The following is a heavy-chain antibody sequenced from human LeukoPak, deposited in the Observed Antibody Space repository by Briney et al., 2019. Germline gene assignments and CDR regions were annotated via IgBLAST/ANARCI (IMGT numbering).Heavy chain of an antibody. CDR2: ISAYNGNT. CDR1: GYTFTSYG. J-gene: IGHJ3*02. CDR3: ASRRYCSGGSCDLDAFDI. D-gene: IGHD2-15*01. Sequence: ASVKVSCKASGYTFTSYGISWVRQAPGQGLEWMGWISAYNGNTNYAQKLQGRVTMTTDTSTSTAYMELRSLRSDDTAVYYCASRRYCSGGSCDLDAFDIWGQGTMVTVSS. V-gene: IGHV1-18*01.